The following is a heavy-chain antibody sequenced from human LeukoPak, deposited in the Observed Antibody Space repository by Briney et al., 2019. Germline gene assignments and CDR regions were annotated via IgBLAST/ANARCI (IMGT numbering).Heavy chain of an antibody. D-gene: IGHD5-24*01. CDR3: ASQKMGAFDI. CDR2: INTNTGNP. Sequence: ASVKVSCKASGYSITNYAILWVRQAPGQGLEWMGWINTNTGNPTYAQGFTGRFVFSLDTSVSTTYLQISSLQAEDTAVYYCASQKMGAFDIWGQGTMVTVSS. J-gene: IGHJ3*02. V-gene: IGHV7-4-1*02. CDR1: GYSITNYA.